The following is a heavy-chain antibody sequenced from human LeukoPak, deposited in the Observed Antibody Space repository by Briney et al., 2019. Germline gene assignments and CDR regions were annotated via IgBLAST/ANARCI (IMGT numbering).Heavy chain of an antibody. CDR3: ARGQAQQWLVSPWNYYYMDV. V-gene: IGHV3-74*01. D-gene: IGHD6-19*01. CDR1: GFSFSSYW. CDR2: LNSDGSST. Sequence: GGSLRLSCAASGFSFSSYWMHWVRQAPGKGLVWVSRLNSDGSSTTYADSVKGRFTISRDNAKNTLYLQMNSLRAEDTAVYYCARGQAQQWLVSPWNYYYMDVWGKGTTVTISS. J-gene: IGHJ6*03.